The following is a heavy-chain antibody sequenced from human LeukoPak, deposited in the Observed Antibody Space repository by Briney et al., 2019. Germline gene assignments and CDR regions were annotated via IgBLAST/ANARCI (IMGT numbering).Heavy chain of an antibody. CDR1: GFTVSSNY. D-gene: IGHD3-3*01. Sequence: GGSLRLSCAASGFTVSSNYMSWVRQAPGKGLEWVSVIYSGGSTYYADSVKGRFTISRDNSKNTLYLQMNSLRAEDTAVYYCARGWEWFPFDYWGQGTLVTVSS. CDR3: ARGWEWFPFDY. J-gene: IGHJ4*02. V-gene: IGHV3-53*01. CDR2: IYSGGST.